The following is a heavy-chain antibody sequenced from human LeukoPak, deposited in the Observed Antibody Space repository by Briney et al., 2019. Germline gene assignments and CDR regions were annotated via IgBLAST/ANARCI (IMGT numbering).Heavy chain of an antibody. Sequence: SVKVSCKASGGTFSSYAISRVRQAPGQGLEWMGRIIPIFGTANYAQKFQGRVTIATDESTSTAYMELSSLRSEDTAVYYCARPGDYSPAWDYWGQGTLVTVSS. D-gene: IGHD4-17*01. V-gene: IGHV1-69*05. CDR2: IIPIFGTA. CDR1: GGTFSSYA. J-gene: IGHJ4*02. CDR3: ARPGDYSPAWDY.